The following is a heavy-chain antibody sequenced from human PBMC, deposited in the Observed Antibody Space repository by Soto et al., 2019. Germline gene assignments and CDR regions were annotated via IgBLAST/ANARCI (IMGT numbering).Heavy chain of an antibody. D-gene: IGHD3-22*01. CDR3: ARAERYYYDSSGGVDY. V-gene: IGHV4-61*01. Sequence: PSETLSLTCTFSGGSVRSGSYYLSWIRQPPGKGLEWIGYIYYSGSTNYNPSLKSRVTISVDTSKNQFSLKLSSVTAADTAVYYCARAERYYYDSSGGVDYWGQGTLVTVSS. CDR1: GGSVRSGSYY. CDR2: IYYSGST. J-gene: IGHJ4*02.